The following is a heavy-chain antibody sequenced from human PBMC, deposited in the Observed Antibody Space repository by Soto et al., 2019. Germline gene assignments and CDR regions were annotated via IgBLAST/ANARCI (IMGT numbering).Heavy chain of an antibody. Sequence: QVQLVQSGAEVKKPGASVKVSCKASGYTFAYYEITWVRQAPGQGLEWMGWISAYSGNRNYAQKLQGRLTTTTDTPTNTASMELTSLTSDDTAVYYCARVVKAGDYGDYGKYDFDYWGHGTLVSVSS. D-gene: IGHD4-17*01. V-gene: IGHV1-18*04. CDR1: GYTFAYYE. CDR3: ARVVKAGDYGDYGKYDFDY. J-gene: IGHJ4*01. CDR2: ISAYSGNR.